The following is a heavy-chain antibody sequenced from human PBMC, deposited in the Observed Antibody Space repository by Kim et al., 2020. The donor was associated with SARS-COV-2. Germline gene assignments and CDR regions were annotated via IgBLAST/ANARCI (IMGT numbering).Heavy chain of an antibody. CDR3: AKDPTHGDQGHFTYIDY. V-gene: IGHV3-30*18. CDR2: ISYDGSNK. D-gene: IGHD4-17*01. J-gene: IGHJ4*02. Sequence: GGSLRLSCAASGFTFSSYGMHWVRQAPGKGLEWVAVISYDGSNKYYADSVKGRFTISRDNSKNTLYLQMNSLRAEDTAVYYCAKDPTHGDQGHFTYIDYWGQGTLVTVSS. CDR1: GFTFSSYG.